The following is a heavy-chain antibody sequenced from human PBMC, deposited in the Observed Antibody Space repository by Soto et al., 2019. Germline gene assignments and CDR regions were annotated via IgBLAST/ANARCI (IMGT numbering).Heavy chain of an antibody. Sequence: QVQLVQSGAEVKKPGSSVKVSCKASGGTFSSYAISWVRQAPGQGLEWMGGIIPIFGTANYAQKFQGRVTITADKSTSTAYMELSSLRSEDTAVYYCETKTGSGSYYKYYYYYGMDVWGQGTTVTVSS. D-gene: IGHD1-26*01. CDR1: GGTFSSYA. J-gene: IGHJ6*02. CDR2: IIPIFGTA. CDR3: ETKTGSGSYYKYYYYYGMDV. V-gene: IGHV1-69*06.